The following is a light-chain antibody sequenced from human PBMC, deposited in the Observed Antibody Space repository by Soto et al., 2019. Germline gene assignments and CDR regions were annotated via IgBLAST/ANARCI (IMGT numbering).Light chain of an antibody. CDR1: QSVGSG. J-gene: IGKJ4*01. Sequence: ETGLPPSSLPLSETQSQTVTLSVRASQSVGSGLAWYQQKPGRAPRLVIYDIFTRATGVPTRISGSGSATEFTLTISSLQSEDFAVYYCQQYNSWPLTFGGGTKVDI. CDR2: DIF. V-gene: IGKV3D-15*01. CDR3: QQYNSWPLT.